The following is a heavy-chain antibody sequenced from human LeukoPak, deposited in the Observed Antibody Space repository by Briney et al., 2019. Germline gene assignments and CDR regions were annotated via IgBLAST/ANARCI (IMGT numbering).Heavy chain of an antibody. V-gene: IGHV3-48*01. CDR2: ISSSSNTI. J-gene: IGHJ4*02. D-gene: IGHD1-26*01. Sequence: GGSLRLSCEASGFTFSTYSMSWVRQAPGKGLEWLSYISSSSNTIYYGDSVKGRFTISRDNAKNSLYLQMNSLRAEDTAVYYSARVRSGDVDFWGQGTLVTVS. CDR3: ARVRSGDVDF. CDR1: GFTFSTYS.